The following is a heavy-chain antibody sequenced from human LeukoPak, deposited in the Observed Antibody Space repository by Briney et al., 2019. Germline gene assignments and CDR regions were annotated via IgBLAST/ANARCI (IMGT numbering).Heavy chain of an antibody. V-gene: IGHV4-59*01. D-gene: IGHD3-22*01. J-gene: IGHJ4*02. CDR2: IYYSGST. CDR3: ARGNSYNYGDFDY. Sequence: PSETLSLTCTVSGGSISSYYWSWIRQPPGKGLEWSGYIYYSGSTNCNPSLEGRVTISVDTSKNQFSLNLSSVTAADTAVYYCARGNSYNYGDFDYWGQGTLVTVSS. CDR1: GGSISSYY.